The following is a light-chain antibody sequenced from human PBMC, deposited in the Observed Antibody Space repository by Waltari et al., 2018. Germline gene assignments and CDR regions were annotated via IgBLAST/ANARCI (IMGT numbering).Light chain of an antibody. CDR3: QHYVSLPAT. V-gene: IGKV3-20*01. CDR1: QRVSRT. Sequence: EIVLTQSPGTLFLSPGEGATLSCRASQRVSRTLAWYQQKPGQAPRLLIYGASSRATGIPDRFSGSGSGTDFSLTISRLEPDYSAVYFCQHYVSLPATFGQGTKVEIK. CDR2: GAS. J-gene: IGKJ1*01.